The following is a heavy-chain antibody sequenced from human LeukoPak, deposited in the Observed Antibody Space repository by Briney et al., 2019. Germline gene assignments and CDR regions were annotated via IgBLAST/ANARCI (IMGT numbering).Heavy chain of an antibody. Sequence: ASVKVSCKASGYTFTSYGISWVRQAPGQGLEWMGWISAYNGNTNYAQKLQGRVTMTTDTSTSTAYMELRSLRSDDTAVYYCARVSYDSSGYYPHSDYWGQGTLVTVSS. CDR3: ARVSYDSSGYYPHSDY. V-gene: IGHV1-18*01. CDR1: GYTFTSYG. D-gene: IGHD3-22*01. CDR2: ISAYNGNT. J-gene: IGHJ4*02.